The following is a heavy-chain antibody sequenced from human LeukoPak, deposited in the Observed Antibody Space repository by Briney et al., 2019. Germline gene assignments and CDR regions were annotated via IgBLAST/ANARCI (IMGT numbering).Heavy chain of an antibody. CDR2: IHSRGTT. D-gene: IGHD2-2*01. CDR1: GGSISTYY. CDR3: GRLNLPAVSGAFDY. Sequence: KASETLSLTCTVSGGSISTYYWSWIRQPAGKGLEWIGRIHSRGTTHYNPSLRSRVTLSIDTSKNQFSLKLSSVTAADTAVYYCGRLNLPAVSGAFDYWGQGTLVTVSS. V-gene: IGHV4-4*07. J-gene: IGHJ4*02.